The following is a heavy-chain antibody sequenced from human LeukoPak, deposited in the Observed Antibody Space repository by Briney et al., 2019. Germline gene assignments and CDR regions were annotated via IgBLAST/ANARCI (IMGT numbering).Heavy chain of an antibody. D-gene: IGHD1-26*01. V-gene: IGHV3-11*01. Sequence: GGSLRLSCAASGFTFSDYYMSWIRQAPGKGLEWVSYISSSGSTIYYADSVKGRFTISRDSSKNTLFLHMNTLRAEDTAIYYCAKDRTVGASYWYFDLWGRGTLVTVSS. CDR1: GFTFSDYY. CDR2: ISSSGSTI. CDR3: AKDRTVGASYWYFDL. J-gene: IGHJ2*01.